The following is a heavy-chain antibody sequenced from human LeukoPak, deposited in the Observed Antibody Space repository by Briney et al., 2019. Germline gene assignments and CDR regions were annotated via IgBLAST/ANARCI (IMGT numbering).Heavy chain of an antibody. CDR1: GFTFSSYS. D-gene: IGHD5-24*01. J-gene: IGHJ5*02. Sequence: GGSLRLSCAASGFTFSSYSMNWVRQAPGKGLEWVSSISSSSSYIYYADSVKGRFTISRDNAKNSLYLQMNSLRAEDTAVYYCARGPGGYNYPNWFDPWGQGTLVTVSS. CDR3: ARGPGGYNYPNWFDP. V-gene: IGHV3-21*01. CDR2: ISSSSSYI.